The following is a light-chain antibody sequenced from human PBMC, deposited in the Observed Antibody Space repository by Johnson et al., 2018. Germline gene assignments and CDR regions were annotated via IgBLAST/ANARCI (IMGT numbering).Light chain of an antibody. CDR2: ENN. CDR1: SSNIGNNY. V-gene: IGLV1-51*02. J-gene: IGLJ1*01. CDR3: GTWDSSLSAGNV. Sequence: QSVLTQPPSVSAAPGQKVTISCSGSSSNIGNNYVSWYQQLPGTAPKLLIYENNKRPSGIPDRFSGSKSGTSATLGITGLQTGDEAGYYCGTWDSSLSAGNVFGTRPKFTFL.